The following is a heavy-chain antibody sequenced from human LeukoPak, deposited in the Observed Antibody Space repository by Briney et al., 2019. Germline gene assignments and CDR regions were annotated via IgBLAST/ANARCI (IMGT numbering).Heavy chain of an antibody. CDR1: GFTFGDYS. CDR2: ISWNGGSI. J-gene: IGHJ4*02. V-gene: IGHV3-9*03. D-gene: IGHD5-18*01. Sequence: GGSLRLSCAASGFTFGDYSMHWVRQAPGKGLEWVSGISWNGGSIGYADSVRGRFTISRDNAKNSLYLQMDSLRAEDMALYYCAKGGGYILFYCSDNWGQGTLVTVSS. CDR3: AKGGGYILFYCSDN.